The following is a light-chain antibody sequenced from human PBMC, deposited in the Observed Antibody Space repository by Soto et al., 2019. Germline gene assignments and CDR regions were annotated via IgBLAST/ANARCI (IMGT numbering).Light chain of an antibody. V-gene: IGLV2-14*01. CDR2: DVS. J-gene: IGLJ2*01. CDR3: SSYTSSSTVV. Sequence: QSVLTQPASVSGSPGQSITISFTGTSSDVGGYNYVSWYLQHPGKAPKLMIYDVSNRPSGVSNRFSGSKSGNTAYLTISGLQAEDEDDYYCSSYTSSSTVVFGGGTKLTVL. CDR1: SSDVGGYNY.